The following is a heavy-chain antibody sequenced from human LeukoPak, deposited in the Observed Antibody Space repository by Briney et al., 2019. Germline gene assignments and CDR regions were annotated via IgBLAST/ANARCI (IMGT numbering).Heavy chain of an antibody. Sequence: GESLKISCKGSGYSFPNYWIAWCARCPGKAWSGWGSSILVTLIPDSPSFQGRVTISADRSVSTAYLQWSSLKASDTAIYYCARPRTGLFPTHPLDSWGQGTLVTVSS. CDR2: SILVTLIP. D-gene: IGHD2-21*01. V-gene: IGHV5-51*01. J-gene: IGHJ4*02. CDR1: GYSFPNYW. CDR3: ARPRTGLFPTHPLDS.